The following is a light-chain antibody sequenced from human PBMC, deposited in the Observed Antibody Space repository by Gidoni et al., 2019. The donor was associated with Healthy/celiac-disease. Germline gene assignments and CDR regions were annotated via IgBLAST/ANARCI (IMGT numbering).Light chain of an antibody. Sequence: QSALTHPPSASGSPGRSVTISCTGTSNDVGGYNYVSWYQQPPGKVPTLMIYEVSTRPSGVTDRFSGSKSGNTASLTASGLQAEDEADYYCSSYACSNNLVFGGGTKLTVL. CDR1: SNDVGGYNY. CDR2: EVS. V-gene: IGLV2-8*01. CDR3: SSYACSNNLV. J-gene: IGLJ2*01.